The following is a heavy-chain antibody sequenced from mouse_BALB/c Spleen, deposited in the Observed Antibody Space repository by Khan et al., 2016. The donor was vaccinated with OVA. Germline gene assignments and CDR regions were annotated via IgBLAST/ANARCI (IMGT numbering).Heavy chain of an antibody. J-gene: IGHJ3*01. CDR3: VNHGSSSAWFTY. CDR2: VNPSTGYT. D-gene: IGHD1-1*01. V-gene: IGHV1-7*01. CDR1: GYTFTNYW. Sequence: QVQLKQSGAELAKPGASVKMSCKASGYTFTNYWMHWVKQRPGQGLEWIGYVNPSTGYTEYNQKFKDKATLTADKSSSTAYMQLSSLTSEDSAVYYCVNHGSSSAWFTYWGQGTLVTVFA.